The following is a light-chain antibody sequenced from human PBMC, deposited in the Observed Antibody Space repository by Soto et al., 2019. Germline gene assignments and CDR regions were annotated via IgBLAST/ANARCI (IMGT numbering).Light chain of an antibody. CDR2: GAS. CDR1: QSVSSN. V-gene: IGKV3D-15*01. Sequence: EIVLTQSPGTLSLSPGERATLSCRASQSVSSNLAWYQQKPGQAPRLLISGASTRATGIPARFSGSGSGTEFTLTISSLQSEDFAVYYCQQYNNWTPITFGQGTRLEIK. J-gene: IGKJ5*01. CDR3: QQYNNWTPIT.